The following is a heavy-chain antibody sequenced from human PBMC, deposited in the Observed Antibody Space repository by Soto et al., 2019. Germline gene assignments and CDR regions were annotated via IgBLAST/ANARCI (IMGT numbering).Heavy chain of an antibody. Sequence: GASVKVSCKASGYTFTGYYMHWVRQAPGQELEWMGIINPSGGSTSYAQKFQGRVTMTRDTSTSTVYMELSSLRSEDTAVYYCARGDTAMAYGMDVWGQGTTVTVSS. V-gene: IGHV1-46*01. J-gene: IGHJ6*02. CDR1: GYTFTGYY. CDR2: INPSGGST. CDR3: ARGDTAMAYGMDV. D-gene: IGHD5-18*01.